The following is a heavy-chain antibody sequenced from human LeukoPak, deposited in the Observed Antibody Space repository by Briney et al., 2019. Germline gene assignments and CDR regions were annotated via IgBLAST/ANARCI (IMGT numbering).Heavy chain of an antibody. D-gene: IGHD3-22*01. Sequence: SVKVSCKASGGTFSSYAISWVRQAPGQGLEWMGRIIPIFGIANYAQKFQGRVTITADKSTSTAYMELSSLRSGDTAMYYCARYYYDSSGYYHISAFDIWGQGTMVTVSS. V-gene: IGHV1-69*04. J-gene: IGHJ3*02. CDR3: ARYYYDSSGYYHISAFDI. CDR1: GGTFSSYA. CDR2: IIPIFGIA.